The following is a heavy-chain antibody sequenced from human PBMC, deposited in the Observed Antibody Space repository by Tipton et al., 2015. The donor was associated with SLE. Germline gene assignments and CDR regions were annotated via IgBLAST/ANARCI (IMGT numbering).Heavy chain of an antibody. Sequence: SLRLSCAASGFTFSSYAMSWVRQAPGKGPEWVSAITGSDGGTFYADSVRGRFSISRDNSKNTLYLQMNSLRAEDTAVYSCARRGDNHPDWVLAFWGQGTLVTVSS. CDR2: ITGSDGGT. J-gene: IGHJ4*02. D-gene: IGHD3-9*01. CDR1: GFTFSSYA. CDR3: ARRGDNHPDWVLAF. V-gene: IGHV3-23*01.